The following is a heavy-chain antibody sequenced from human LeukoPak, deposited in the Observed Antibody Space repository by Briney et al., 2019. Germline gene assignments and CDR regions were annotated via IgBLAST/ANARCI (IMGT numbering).Heavy chain of an antibody. CDR1: GFTFSSYA. CDR2: ISYDGSNK. J-gene: IGHJ3*02. D-gene: IGHD3-22*01. CDR3: ASDRRDAFDI. Sequence: GGSLRLSCAASGFTFSSYAMHWVRQAPGKGLEWVAVISYDGSNKYYADSVKGRFTISRDNSKNTLYLQMDSLRAEDTAVYYCASDRRDAFDIWGQGTMVTVSS. V-gene: IGHV3-30*01.